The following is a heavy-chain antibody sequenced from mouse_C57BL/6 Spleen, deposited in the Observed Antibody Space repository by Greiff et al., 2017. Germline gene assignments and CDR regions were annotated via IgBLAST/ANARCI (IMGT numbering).Heavy chain of an antibody. CDR1: GYSITSGYY. J-gene: IGHJ1*03. Sequence: EVKLQESGPGLVKPSQSLSLTCSVTGYSITSGYYWNWIRQFPGNKLEWMGYISYDGSNNYNPSLKNRISITRDTSKNQFFLKLNSVTTEDTATYYCARRLRLSYWYFDVWGTGTTVTVSS. V-gene: IGHV3-6*01. CDR2: ISYDGSN. D-gene: IGHD1-1*01. CDR3: ARRLRLSYWYFDV.